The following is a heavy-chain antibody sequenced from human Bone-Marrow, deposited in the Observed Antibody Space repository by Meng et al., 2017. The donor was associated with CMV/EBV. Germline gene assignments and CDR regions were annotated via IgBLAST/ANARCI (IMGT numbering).Heavy chain of an antibody. D-gene: IGHD4-23*01. Sequence: GSLRLSCTVSGGSISSYYWSWIRQPPGKGLEWIGYIYYSGSTNYNPSLKSRVTISVDTSKNQFSLKLSSVTAADTAVYYCAREVVTPGGSFYFDYWSQGTLVTVSS. CDR1: GGSISSYY. J-gene: IGHJ4*02. V-gene: IGHV4-59*01. CDR3: AREVVTPGGSFYFDY. CDR2: IYYSGST.